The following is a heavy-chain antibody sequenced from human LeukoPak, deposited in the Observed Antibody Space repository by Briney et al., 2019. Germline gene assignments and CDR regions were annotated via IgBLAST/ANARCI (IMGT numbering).Heavy chain of an antibody. J-gene: IGHJ4*02. CDR1: GFTVSSNY. D-gene: IGHD4-23*01. CDR3: ARESVTSEVPPAFDY. V-gene: IGHV3-66*02. Sequence: GGSLRLSCAASGFTVSSNYMSWVRQAPGKGLEWVSVIYSGGSTYYADSVKGRFTFSRDNSKNTLYLQMNSLRAEDTAVYYCARESVTSEVPPAFDYWGQGTLVTVSS. CDR2: IYSGGST.